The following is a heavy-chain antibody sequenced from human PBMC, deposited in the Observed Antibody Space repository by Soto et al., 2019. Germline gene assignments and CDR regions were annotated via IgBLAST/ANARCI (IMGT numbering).Heavy chain of an antibody. J-gene: IGHJ4*02. V-gene: IGHV3-21*01. D-gene: IGHD4-17*01. Sequence: EVQLVESGGGLVKPGGSLRLSCAASGFTFSSYSMNWVRQAPGKGLEWVSSISSSSSYIYYADSVKGRFTISRDNVKNSLYLQMNSLRAEDTAVYYCAREENGDYYFDYWGQGTLVTVSS. CDR1: GFTFSSYS. CDR3: AREENGDYYFDY. CDR2: ISSSSSYI.